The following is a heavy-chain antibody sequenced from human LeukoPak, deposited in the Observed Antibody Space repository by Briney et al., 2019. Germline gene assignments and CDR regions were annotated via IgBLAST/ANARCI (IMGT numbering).Heavy chain of an antibody. V-gene: IGHV4-30-4*08. Sequence: PSETLSLTCTVSGGSISSGDYYWSWIRQPPGKGLEWIGYIYYSGSTYYNPSLKSRVTISVDTSKKQFSLTVSSVTAADTAVYYCARDGYYDILTGYYLLDYWGQGTLVTVSS. CDR1: GGSISSGDYY. J-gene: IGHJ4*02. CDR2: IYYSGST. CDR3: ARDGYYDILTGYYLLDY. D-gene: IGHD3-9*01.